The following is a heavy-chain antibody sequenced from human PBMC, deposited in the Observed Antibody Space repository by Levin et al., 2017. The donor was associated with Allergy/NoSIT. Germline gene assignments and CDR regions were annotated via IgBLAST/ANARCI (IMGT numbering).Heavy chain of an antibody. Sequence: SETLSLTCTVSGGSISSSSYYWGWIRQPPGKGLEWIGSIYYSGSTYYNPSLKSRVTISVDTSKNQFSLKLSSVTAADTAVYYCATGTRGRDANIVVVVADAFDIWGQGTMVTVSS. D-gene: IGHD2-15*01. J-gene: IGHJ3*02. V-gene: IGHV4-39*07. CDR3: ATGTRGRDANIVVVVADAFDI. CDR2: IYYSGST. CDR1: GGSISSSSYY.